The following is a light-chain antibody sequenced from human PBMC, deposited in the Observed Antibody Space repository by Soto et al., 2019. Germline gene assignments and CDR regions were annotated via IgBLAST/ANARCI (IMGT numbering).Light chain of an antibody. CDR2: AAS. CDR1: QGISSY. J-gene: IGKJ1*01. CDR3: QQYYSYPWT. Sequence: AILMTQSAFSLSASTGDRVTITCRASQGISSYLAWYQQKPGKAPKLLIYAASTLQSGVPSRFSGSGSGTDFTLTISCLQSEDFATYYCQQYYSYPWTFGQGTKVDIK. V-gene: IGKV1-8*01.